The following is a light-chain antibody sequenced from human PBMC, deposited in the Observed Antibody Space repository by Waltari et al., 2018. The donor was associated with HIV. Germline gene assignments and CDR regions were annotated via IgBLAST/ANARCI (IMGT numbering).Light chain of an antibody. CDR3: STYSTGATLVL. Sequence: QSALTPPAPASGSPGPSLTISRPGPTSYTGVSAFFSCFQFRPGEAPRHIIFEGTERPSAAVDRFSASKTANTASLTISAIQPEDEADDYCSTYSTGATLVLLGGGTKLTVL. J-gene: IGLJ2*01. CDR2: EGT. CDR1: TSYTGVSAF. V-gene: IGLV2-14*01.